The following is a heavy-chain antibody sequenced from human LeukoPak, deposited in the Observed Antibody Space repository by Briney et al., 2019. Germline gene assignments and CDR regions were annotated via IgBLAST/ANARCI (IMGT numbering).Heavy chain of an antibody. V-gene: IGHV3-64*01. Sequence: GGSLRLSCAASGFTFSSYAMHWVRQAPGKGLEYVSAISSNGGSTYYANSVKGRFTISRDNSKNTLYLQMGSLRAEDMAVYYCARGHSGSPDAYWGQGTLVTVSS. D-gene: IGHD1-26*01. CDR1: GFTFSSYA. CDR3: ARGHSGSPDAY. CDR2: ISSNGGST. J-gene: IGHJ4*02.